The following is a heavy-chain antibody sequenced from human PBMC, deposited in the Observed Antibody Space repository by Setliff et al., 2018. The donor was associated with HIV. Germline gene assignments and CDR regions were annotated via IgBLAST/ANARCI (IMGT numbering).Heavy chain of an antibody. Sequence: PSETLSLTCTFSTGSISRYYRNWIRQPPGKGLEWIGYIYYSGSTNYNPSLKSRVTISLDTSKNQFSLNLSSVTAADTAVYYCARANSIKGYSYGPDAFDIWGQGTMGT. CDR2: IYYSGST. D-gene: IGHD5-18*01. CDR3: ARANSIKGYSYGPDAFDI. J-gene: IGHJ3*02. CDR1: TGSISRYY. V-gene: IGHV4-59*01.